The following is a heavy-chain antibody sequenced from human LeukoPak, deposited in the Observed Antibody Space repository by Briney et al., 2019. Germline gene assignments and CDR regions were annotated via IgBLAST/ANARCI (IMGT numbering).Heavy chain of an antibody. CDR1: GFTFSSYG. D-gene: IGHD2-15*01. Sequence: GGSLRLSCAASGFTFSSYGMHWVRQAPGKGLEWVAVIWYDGGNKYYADSVKGRFTISRDNSKNTLYLQMNSLRAEDTAVYYCARRGRVAATLFDYWGQGTLVTVSS. CDR3: ARRGRVAATLFDY. V-gene: IGHV3-33*01. CDR2: IWYDGGNK. J-gene: IGHJ4*02.